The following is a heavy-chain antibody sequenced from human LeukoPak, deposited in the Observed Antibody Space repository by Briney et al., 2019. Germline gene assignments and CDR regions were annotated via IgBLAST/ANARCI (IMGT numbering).Heavy chain of an antibody. D-gene: IGHD3-22*01. J-gene: IGHJ4*02. Sequence: GSLRLSCAASGFTFSNFWMTWVRQAPGKGLEWVATIRQDGSDKYYVDSVKGRFTISRDNAKNSLYLQMNSLRAEDTAVYYCARYFDNTGYSWRRFDYWGQGALVTVSS. V-gene: IGHV3-7*01. CDR3: ARYFDNTGYSWRRFDY. CDR2: IRQDGSDK. CDR1: GFTFSNFW.